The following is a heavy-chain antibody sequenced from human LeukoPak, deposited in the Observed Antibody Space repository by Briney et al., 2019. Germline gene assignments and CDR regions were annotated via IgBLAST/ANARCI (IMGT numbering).Heavy chain of an antibody. CDR2: MNPNSGNT. CDR3: ASGLVSVTTLYSYYFDY. V-gene: IGHV1-8*01. Sequence: ASVKVSCKASGYTFTSYYINWVRQATGQGLEWVGWMNPNSGNTGYAQKFQGRVAMTRNTSISTAYMELSSLRSEDTAVYYCASGLVSVTTLYSYYFDYWGQGTLVTVSS. J-gene: IGHJ4*02. CDR1: GYTFTSYY. D-gene: IGHD4-11*01.